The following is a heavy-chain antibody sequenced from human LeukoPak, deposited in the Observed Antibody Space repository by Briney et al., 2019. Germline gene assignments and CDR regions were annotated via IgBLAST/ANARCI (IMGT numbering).Heavy chain of an antibody. CDR1: GDSITSGDYY. V-gene: IGHV4-30-4*08. J-gene: IGHJ4*02. CDR3: VRQRLGYTSPLFDY. CDR2: IYYSGIT. D-gene: IGHD6-13*01. Sequence: SQTLSLTCTVSGDSITSGDYYWSWIRQPPGKGLEWIGYIYYSGITYYHPSLKSRVTIPVDTSRNQFSLKLSSVTATDTAVYYCVRQRLGYTSPLFDYWGQGTLVTVSS.